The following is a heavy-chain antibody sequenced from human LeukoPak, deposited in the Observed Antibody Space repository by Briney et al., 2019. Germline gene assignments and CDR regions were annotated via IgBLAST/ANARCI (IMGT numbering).Heavy chain of an antibody. D-gene: IGHD1-14*01. Sequence: SESLSLTWTVSGGSISSDYCSWIRQPNGKLLEWMGYIYYSGSTNDNPSLKSRVTISVDTSNTQFSLKLSSVTAADTAVYYSTRHLGTNYFDYWGQGTLVTVSS. CDR3: TRHLGTNYFDY. J-gene: IGHJ4*02. CDR1: GGSISSDY. CDR2: IYYSGST. V-gene: IGHV4-59*08.